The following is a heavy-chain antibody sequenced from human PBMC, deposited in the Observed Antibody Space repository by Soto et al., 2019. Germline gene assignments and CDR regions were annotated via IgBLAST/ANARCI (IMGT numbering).Heavy chain of an antibody. D-gene: IGHD3-10*01. CDR3: AKRGVDTFGLSY. CDR2: INTDGSST. Sequence: EVQLVESGGGLVQPGGSLRLSCAVSGFTSSSFWMHWVRQAPGEGLVWVLRINTDGSSTSYADSVKGRFTISRDNAKNTLYLQMNSLRVEDTAMYYCAKRGVDTFGLSYWGQGTLVTVSS. CDR1: GFTSSSFW. V-gene: IGHV3-74*01. J-gene: IGHJ4*02.